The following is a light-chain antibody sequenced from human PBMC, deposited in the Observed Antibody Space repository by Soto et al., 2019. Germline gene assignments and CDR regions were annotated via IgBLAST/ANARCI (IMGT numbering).Light chain of an antibody. Sequence: DVVMTQSPLILPVTLGQPASISCTSSHSLIYSAGITYLSWFQQRPGQSPRRLFYLVSNRDSGVPDRFSGRRSGTTFSLKIRRVEAEVVGVYHCMHGTHWSYIFVQGTKLEIK. CDR2: LVS. CDR1: HSLIYSAGITY. CDR3: MHGTHWSYI. V-gene: IGKV2-30*01. J-gene: IGKJ2*01.